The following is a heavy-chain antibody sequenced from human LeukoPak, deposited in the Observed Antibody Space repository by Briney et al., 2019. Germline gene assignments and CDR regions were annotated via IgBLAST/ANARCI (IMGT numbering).Heavy chain of an antibody. CDR1: GFTFSTYS. CDR2: ISSGSIHI. D-gene: IGHD3-3*01. J-gene: IGHJ4*02. V-gene: IGHV3-21*01. Sequence: GGSLRLSCAASGFTFSTYSMNWVRQAPGKGLEWVSSISSGSIHIYYADSVQGRFTISKDNAKSPLYLQMNGLRAEDTAVYYCARDRTTDFWSGYYTNYFDYWGQGTLVTVSS. CDR3: ARDRTTDFWSGYYTNYFDY.